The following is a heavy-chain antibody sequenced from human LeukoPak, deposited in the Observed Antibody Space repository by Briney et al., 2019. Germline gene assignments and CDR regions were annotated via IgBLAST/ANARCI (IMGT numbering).Heavy chain of an antibody. J-gene: IGHJ4*02. Sequence: ASVKVSCKASGYTFTRYDINWVRQATGQGLEWMGWMNTKSGNTGHAQKFQGRVTITRNTSISTAYMELSSLRSEDTAVYYCALESRGSYYGLDYWGQGTRVTVSS. CDR2: MNTKSGNT. D-gene: IGHD1-26*01. V-gene: IGHV1-8*03. CDR1: GYTFTRYD. CDR3: ALESRGSYYGLDY.